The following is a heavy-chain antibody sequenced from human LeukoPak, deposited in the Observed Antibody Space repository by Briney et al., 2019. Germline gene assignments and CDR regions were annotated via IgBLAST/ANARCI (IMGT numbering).Heavy chain of an antibody. J-gene: IGHJ6*03. D-gene: IGHD5-18*01. CDR3: ARVRDSYGSLYYYYMDV. V-gene: IGHV1-18*01. CDR1: GYTFTSYG. Sequence: ASVKVSCKASGYTFTSYGISWVRQAPGQGLEWMGWISAYNGNTNYAQKLQGRVTMTTDTSTSTAYMELRSLRSDDTAVYYCARVRDSYGSLYYYYMDVWGKGTTVTISS. CDR2: ISAYNGNT.